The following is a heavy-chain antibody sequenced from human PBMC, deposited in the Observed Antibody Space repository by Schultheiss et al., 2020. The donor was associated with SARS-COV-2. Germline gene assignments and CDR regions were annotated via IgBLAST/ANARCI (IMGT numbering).Heavy chain of an antibody. J-gene: IGHJ5*02. CDR1: GYTFTSYG. CDR2: ISAYNGNT. CDR3: ARDRGTGTTLYFVVNWFDP. Sequence: ASVKVSCKASGYTFTSYGISWVRQAPGQGLEYMGWISAYNGNTNCAQKLQGRVTMTTDTSTRTADMELRSLRSDDTAVYYCARDRGTGTTLYFVVNWFDPWGQGTLVTVSS. V-gene: IGHV1-18*01. D-gene: IGHD1-7*01.